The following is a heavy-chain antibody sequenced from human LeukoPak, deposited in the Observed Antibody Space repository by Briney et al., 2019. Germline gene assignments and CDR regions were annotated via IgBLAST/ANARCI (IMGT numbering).Heavy chain of an antibody. D-gene: IGHD6-13*01. V-gene: IGHV4-59*08. J-gene: IGHJ4*02. Sequence: SETLSLTCTVSGGSISSYYWSWIRQPPGKGLEWIGYIYYSGSTNYNPSLKSRVTISVDTSKNQFSLKLSSVTAADTAVYYCARHDSSWYEKDYFDYWGQGTLVTVSS. CDR3: ARHDSSWYEKDYFDY. CDR1: GGSISSYY. CDR2: IYYSGST.